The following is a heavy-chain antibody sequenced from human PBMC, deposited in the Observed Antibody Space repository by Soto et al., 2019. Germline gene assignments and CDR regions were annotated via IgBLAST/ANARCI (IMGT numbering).Heavy chain of an antibody. CDR2: VNPSGGHT. D-gene: IGHD2-21*02. Sequence: QVLLMQSGAEVKKPGASVKVSCKASGNTFTNYYIHWVRQAPGQGLEWMGTVNPSGGHTTYSQNFLGRVTMTRDTSTSTLYMELTSLTSDDTAVYYCARGGHVVVVTAAFDYWGQGTLVTVSS. CDR1: GNTFTNYY. J-gene: IGHJ4*02. V-gene: IGHV1-46*01. CDR3: ARGGHVVVVTAAFDY.